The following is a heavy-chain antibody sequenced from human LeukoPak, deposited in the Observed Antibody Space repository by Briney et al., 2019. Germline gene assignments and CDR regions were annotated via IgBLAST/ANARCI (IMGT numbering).Heavy chain of an antibody. CDR3: ARRYTVITMISDDAFDI. Sequence: GESLMVSCKGSGYSFTSYWIGWVRQMPGKGLEWMGIIYPGDSDTRYSPSFQGQVTISADKSISTAYLQWSSLKASDTAMYYCARRYTVITMISDDAFDIWGQGTMVTVSS. CDR2: IYPGDSDT. CDR1: GYSFTSYW. V-gene: IGHV5-51*01. J-gene: IGHJ3*02. D-gene: IGHD3-22*01.